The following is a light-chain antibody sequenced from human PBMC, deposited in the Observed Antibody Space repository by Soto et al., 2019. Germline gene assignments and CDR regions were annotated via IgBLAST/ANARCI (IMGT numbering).Light chain of an antibody. CDR2: GNS. V-gene: IGLV1-40*01. J-gene: IGLJ2*01. CDR3: QYYDSSLSVV. Sequence: QSGLTQPPSVSGAPGQRVTISCTGSSSNIGAGYDVHWYQQLPGTAPKLLIYGNSNRPSGVPDRFSGSKSGTSASLAITGLQAEDEADYYCQYYDSSLSVVFGGGTKLTVL. CDR1: SSNIGAGYD.